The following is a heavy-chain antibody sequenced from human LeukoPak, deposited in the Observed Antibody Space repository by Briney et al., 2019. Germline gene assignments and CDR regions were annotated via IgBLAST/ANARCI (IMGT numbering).Heavy chain of an antibody. V-gene: IGHV1-69*01. CDR2: IIPIFGTT. D-gene: IGHD2-2*01. CDR3: ARALDILVVPGADNWLDP. CDR1: GGTFNNYA. J-gene: IGHJ5*02. Sequence: SVKVSCKASGGTFNNYAITWLRQAPGQGLEWMGGIIPIFGTTNYAQKFQGRVTINADESTDTANMELSSLRSEDTAVYYCARALDILVVPGADNWLDPWGQGTLVTVSS.